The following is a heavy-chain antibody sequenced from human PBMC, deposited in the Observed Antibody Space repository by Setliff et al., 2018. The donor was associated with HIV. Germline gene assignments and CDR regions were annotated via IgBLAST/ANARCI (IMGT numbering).Heavy chain of an antibody. Sequence: SETLSLTCNVSGDSITSGHFYWGWIRQAPGKGLEWIGNILDGRVTFFNPSLRGRVTISVDAAKNQVSLNLRSVTAADSAVYPCARPHSGRGGGAYFDPWGQGILVTVSS. D-gene: IGHD6-19*01. CDR2: ILDGRVT. V-gene: IGHV4-39*01. CDR1: GDSITSGHFY. CDR3: ARPHSGRGGGAYFDP. J-gene: IGHJ5*02.